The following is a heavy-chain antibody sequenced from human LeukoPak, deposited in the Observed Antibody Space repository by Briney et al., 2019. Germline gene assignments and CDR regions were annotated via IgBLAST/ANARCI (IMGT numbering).Heavy chain of an antibody. CDR3: ARDHYGGYDLDY. CDR1: GITFSSFA. V-gene: IGHV3-23*01. J-gene: IGHJ4*02. Sequence: GSLRLSCAASGITFSSFAMNWVRQAPGKGLEWVSAISSSGGTTSYADSVKGRFAISRDNSKNTLFLQMNSLRAEDTAVYYCARDHYGGYDLDYWGQGTLVTVSS. D-gene: IGHD5-12*01. CDR2: ISSSGGTT.